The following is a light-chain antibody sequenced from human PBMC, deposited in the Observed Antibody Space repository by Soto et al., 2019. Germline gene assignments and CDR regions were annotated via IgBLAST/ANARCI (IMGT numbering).Light chain of an antibody. V-gene: IGKV3-20*01. J-gene: IGKJ1*01. Sequence: EIVLTQSPGTLSLSPGERATLSCRASQSVSSSYLAWYQQKPGQAPRLLIYGASSRATGIPDRFSGSGSGTDFHLTISRLEPEDFALYYCQQYGSSSWTSGQGTKVEIK. CDR3: QQYGSSSWT. CDR2: GAS. CDR1: QSVSSSY.